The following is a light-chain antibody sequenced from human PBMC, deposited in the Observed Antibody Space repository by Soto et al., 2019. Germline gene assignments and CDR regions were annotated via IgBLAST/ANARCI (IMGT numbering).Light chain of an antibody. CDR3: QQYGSSLPWT. J-gene: IGKJ1*01. V-gene: IGKV3-20*01. CDR2: GAS. CDR1: QSVSSSY. Sequence: EIVLTQSPGTLSLSPGERATLSCRASQSVSSSYLAWFQQKPGQAPRLLIYGASSRATGIPDRFSGSGSGTDFPLTISRLEPEDFAVYYCQQYGSSLPWTFGQGTKVEIK.